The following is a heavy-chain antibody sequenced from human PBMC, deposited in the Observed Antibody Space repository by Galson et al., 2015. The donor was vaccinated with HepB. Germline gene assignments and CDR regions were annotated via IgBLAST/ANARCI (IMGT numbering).Heavy chain of an antibody. D-gene: IGHD1-26*01. V-gene: IGHV5-51*01. CDR3: ARLSGNYFFDY. CDR1: GYSFTSYW. Sequence: QSGAEVKKPGESLKISCKGSGYSFTSYWIGWVRQMPGKGLEWMGSIYPGGSDTRYSPSFQGLVTISADKSITPAYLQWRSLKAADPAIYYCARLSGNYFFDYWGQGTLVTVSS. CDR2: IYPGGSDT. J-gene: IGHJ4*02.